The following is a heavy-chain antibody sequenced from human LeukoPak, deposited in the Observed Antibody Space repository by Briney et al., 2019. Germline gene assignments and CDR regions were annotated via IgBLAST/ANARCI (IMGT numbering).Heavy chain of an antibody. V-gene: IGHV4-34*01. CDR3: ARARGTVAIDY. CDR1: GESFSGYD. CDR2: ISESGST. D-gene: IGHD5-12*01. Sequence: PSETLSLTCAVFGESFSGYDWTWIRQPPGKGLEWIGEISESGSTNYNPSLKSRVIISVDTSKNQFSLKLRSVAAADTALYYCARARGTVAIDYWGQGTLVTVSS. J-gene: IGHJ4*02.